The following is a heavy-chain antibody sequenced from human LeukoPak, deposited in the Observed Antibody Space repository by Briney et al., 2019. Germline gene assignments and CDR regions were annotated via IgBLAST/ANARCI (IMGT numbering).Heavy chain of an antibody. D-gene: IGHD2-2*01. Sequence: GGSLRLSCAASGFTFNSYIVNWVRQVPGKGLEWVSSISRTGTYTFLAGSVKDRFTISRDNGRNSLYLQMNSLRPEDTAIYYCARDPLGNCTSTSCPRGPFDPWGQGTLVIVSS. CDR3: ARDPLGNCTSTSCPRGPFDP. CDR1: GFTFNSYI. CDR2: ISRTGTYT. J-gene: IGHJ5*02. V-gene: IGHV3-21*01.